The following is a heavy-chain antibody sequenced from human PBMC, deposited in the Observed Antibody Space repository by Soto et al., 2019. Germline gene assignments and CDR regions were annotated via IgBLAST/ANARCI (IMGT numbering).Heavy chain of an antibody. Sequence: QVQMVESGGGLVKPGGPLRLSCAASGFIFSHYYMGWIRQAPGKGLEWDPYINPTSGHINYADSVKGRFTISRDNARNSLYLQMNRLTADDTAMYYCATLPYSAYNRHFDYWGQGTLVTVSS. J-gene: IGHJ4*02. CDR2: INPTSGHI. CDR3: ATLPYSAYNRHFDY. D-gene: IGHD4-4*01. CDR1: GFIFSHYY. V-gene: IGHV3-11*06.